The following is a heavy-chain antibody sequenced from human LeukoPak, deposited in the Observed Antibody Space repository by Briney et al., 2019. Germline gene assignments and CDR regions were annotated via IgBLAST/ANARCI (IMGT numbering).Heavy chain of an antibody. CDR1: GFTVSSNY. V-gene: IGHV3-48*04. Sequence: GGSLRLSCAASGFTVSSNYMSWVRQAPGKGLEWVSYISSSSSTIYYADSVKGRFTISRDNAKNSLYLQMNSLRAEDTAVYYCARGTLLWFGELLGGIDYWGQGTLVTVSS. J-gene: IGHJ4*02. CDR3: ARGTLLWFGELLGGIDY. CDR2: ISSSSSTI. D-gene: IGHD3-10*01.